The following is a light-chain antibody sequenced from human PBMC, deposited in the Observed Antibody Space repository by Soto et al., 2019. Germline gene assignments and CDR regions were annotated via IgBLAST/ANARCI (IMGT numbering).Light chain of an antibody. V-gene: IGKV3D-15*01. Sequence: EIVMTQSPATLSVSPGERATLSCRASQSVSSKLAWYQQKPGQAPRLLIYGASTRATDIPARFSASGSGTKFTLTISSLQSEDFAVYYCQQYNNWPLTFGGGTKVEIK. CDR3: QQYNNWPLT. CDR2: GAS. J-gene: IGKJ4*01. CDR1: QSVSSK.